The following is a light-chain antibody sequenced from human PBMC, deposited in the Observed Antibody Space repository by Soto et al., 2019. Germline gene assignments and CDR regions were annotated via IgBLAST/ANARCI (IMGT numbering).Light chain of an antibody. CDR3: QQYNLWPLT. CDR2: GAS. V-gene: IGKV3-15*01. CDR1: QSISTY. J-gene: IGKJ4*01. Sequence: EIVMTQSPDTLSVSPGERATPSCRTSQSISTYLAWYQLTPGQAPRLLIYGASTRATGIPGRFSGSGSETEFTLTISSLQSEDFAVYYCQQYNLWPLTFGGGTKVEIK.